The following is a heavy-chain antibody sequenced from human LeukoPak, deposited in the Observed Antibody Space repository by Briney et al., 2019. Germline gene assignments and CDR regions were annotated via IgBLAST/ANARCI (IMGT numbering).Heavy chain of an antibody. D-gene: IGHD3-22*01. CDR1: GGTFSSYA. J-gene: IGHJ4*02. V-gene: IGHV1-2*02. CDR3: ARDSSGYYLRDFDY. CDR2: INPNSGGT. Sequence: ASVKVSCKASGGTFSSYAISWVRQAPGQGLEWMGWINPNSGGTNYAQKFQGRVTMTRDTSISTAYMELSRLRSDDTAVYYCARDSSGYYLRDFDYWGQGTLVTVSS.